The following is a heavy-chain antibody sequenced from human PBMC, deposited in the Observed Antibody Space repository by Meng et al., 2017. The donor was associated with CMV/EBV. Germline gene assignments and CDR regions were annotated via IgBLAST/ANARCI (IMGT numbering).Heavy chain of an antibody. Sequence: SVKVSCKASGGTFSSYTISWVRQAPGQGLEWMGRIIPILGIANYAQKFQGRVTITADKSTSTAYMELSSLRSEETAVYYCARDLYCSGGSCYSRYYYYGMDVWGQGTTVTVSS. D-gene: IGHD2-15*01. J-gene: IGHJ6*02. CDR3: ARDLYCSGGSCYSRYYYYGMDV. CDR2: IIPILGIA. V-gene: IGHV1-69*04. CDR1: GGTFSSYT.